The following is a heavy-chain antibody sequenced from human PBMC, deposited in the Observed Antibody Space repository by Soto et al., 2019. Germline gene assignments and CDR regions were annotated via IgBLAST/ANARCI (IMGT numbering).Heavy chain of an antibody. J-gene: IGHJ4*02. Sequence: QVQLQEPGPGLVKASETLSLTCTVSGGSISSNYWTWIRQPPGKGLEWIGYVYNTGSTNYNHTLKSRVTMSEDTSKSQVSLQVNSMTAADTAVYYCARSRREAVAGYTLDNWGQGILVTVSS. CDR1: GGSISSNY. V-gene: IGHV4-59*01. CDR2: VYNTGST. D-gene: IGHD6-13*01. CDR3: ARSRREAVAGYTLDN.